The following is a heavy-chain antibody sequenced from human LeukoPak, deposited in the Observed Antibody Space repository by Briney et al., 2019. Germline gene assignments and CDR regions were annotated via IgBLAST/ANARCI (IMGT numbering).Heavy chain of an antibody. V-gene: IGHV3-7*01. CDR2: IKTDGTET. J-gene: IGHJ4*02. D-gene: IGHD2-2*01. CDR3: AKYHPFDY. CDR1: GFSFSSSW. Sequence: PGGSLRLSCAASGFSFSSSWMSWVRQAPGKGLEWVATIKTDGTETDYVDSVKGRFTISRDNAKNSLFLQMKNLRAEDTAVYYCAKYHPFDYWGQGTLVTVSS.